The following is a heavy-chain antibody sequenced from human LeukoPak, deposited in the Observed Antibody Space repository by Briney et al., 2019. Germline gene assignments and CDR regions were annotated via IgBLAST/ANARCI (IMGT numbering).Heavy chain of an antibody. CDR3: ARASPRITSLSYMDV. J-gene: IGHJ6*03. CDR1: GYSISSGYY. Sequence: PSETLSLTCTVSGYSISSGYYWGWIRQPPGKGLEWIGSIYHSGSTYYNPSLKSRVTISVDTSKNQFSLKLSSVTAADTAVYYCARASPRITSLSYMDVWGKGTTVTVSS. CDR2: IYHSGST. V-gene: IGHV4-38-2*02. D-gene: IGHD1-14*01.